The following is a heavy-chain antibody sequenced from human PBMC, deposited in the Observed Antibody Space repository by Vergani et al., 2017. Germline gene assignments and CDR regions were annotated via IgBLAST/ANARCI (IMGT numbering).Heavy chain of an antibody. CDR1: GFTFDDYA. Sequence: EVQLVESGGGLVQPGRSLRLSCAASGFTFDDYAMHWVRQAPGKGLEWVSGISWNSGSIGYADSVKGRFTISRDNDKNSLYLQMNSLRAEDTALYYCAKDIHDFWSGYFTRYFDYWGQGTLVTVSS. D-gene: IGHD3-3*01. CDR3: AKDIHDFWSGYFTRYFDY. CDR2: ISWNSGSI. V-gene: IGHV3-9*01. J-gene: IGHJ4*02.